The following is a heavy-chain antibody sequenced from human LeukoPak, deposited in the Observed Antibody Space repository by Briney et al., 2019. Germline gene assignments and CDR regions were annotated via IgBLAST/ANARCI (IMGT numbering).Heavy chain of an antibody. CDR2: INPSGGST. V-gene: IGHV1-46*01. CDR1: GYTFTSYY. Sequence: ASVKVSCKAAGYTFTSYYIHWGRQAPGEGLEWMGVINPSGGSTSYAQKFQGRVTMTRDMSTSTVYMELSSLRSEDTAVYYCARVAAEVVGVPGAIGFGWLRRDYYYMDVWGKGTTVTVSS. CDR3: ARVAAEVVGVPGAIGFGWLRRDYYYMDV. D-gene: IGHD2-2*02. J-gene: IGHJ6*03.